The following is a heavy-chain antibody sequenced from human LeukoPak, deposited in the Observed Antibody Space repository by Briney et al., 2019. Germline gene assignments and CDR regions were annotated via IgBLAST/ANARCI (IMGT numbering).Heavy chain of an antibody. J-gene: IGHJ4*02. CDR2: ITGSGRST. V-gene: IGHV3-23*01. CDR1: GFTFSSYT. Sequence: GRSLTLSCAASGFTFSSYTMTWVRQAPGEGLEWVSSITGSGRSTYYADSVKGRFTISRDNSENTLYLQMNSLRAEDTALYYCAKKYYWGQGTMVTVSS. CDR3: AKKYY.